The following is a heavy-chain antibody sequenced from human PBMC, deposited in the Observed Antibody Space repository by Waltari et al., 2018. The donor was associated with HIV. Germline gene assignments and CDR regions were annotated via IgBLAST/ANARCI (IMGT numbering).Heavy chain of an antibody. CDR1: GGSISSGNYY. CDR2: IYTRGST. CDR3: AREDTAMVYYFDY. Sequence: QVQLQESGPGLVKPSQTLSLTCTVSGGSISSGNYYWNWIRQPAGKGLEWIGRIYTRGSTHYNPARKSRVTISVDTSKNQFSLKLSSVTAADTAVYYCAREDTAMVYYFDYWGQGTLVTVSS. J-gene: IGHJ4*02. D-gene: IGHD5-18*01. V-gene: IGHV4-61*02.